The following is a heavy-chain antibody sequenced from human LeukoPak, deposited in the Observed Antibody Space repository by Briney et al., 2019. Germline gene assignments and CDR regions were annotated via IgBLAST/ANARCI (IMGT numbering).Heavy chain of an antibody. J-gene: IGHJ4*02. D-gene: IGHD6-19*01. V-gene: IGHV4-39*01. CDR1: GGSISSSSYY. CDR3: ATSVTSSSGWYYGY. CDR2: IYYGGRT. Sequence: SETLSLTRSVSGGSISSSSYYWGWIRQPPGKGLEWIGTIYYGGRTYYNPSLKSRVTMPVDTSKNQFSLKLSSVTAADTAIYYCATSVTSSSGWYYGYWGQGSLVTVSS.